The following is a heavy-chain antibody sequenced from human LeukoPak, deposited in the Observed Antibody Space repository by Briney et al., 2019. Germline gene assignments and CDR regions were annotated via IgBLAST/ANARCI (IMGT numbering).Heavy chain of an antibody. CDR3: ARLLGAQWTSYYYMDV. D-gene: IGHD6-19*01. CDR2: IYTSGST. V-gene: IGHV4-4*09. J-gene: IGHJ6*03. CDR1: GDSLSSYY. Sequence: SETLSLTCTVSGDSLSSYYWNWIRQPPGKGLEWIWDIYTSGSTNYNPSLQSRVTISVGTSKNQYSLKLSSVTAADTAVYYGARLLGAQWTSYYYMDVWGKGTTVTFSS.